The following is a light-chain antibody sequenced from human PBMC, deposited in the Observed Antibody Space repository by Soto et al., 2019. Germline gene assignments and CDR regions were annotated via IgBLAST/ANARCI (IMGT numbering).Light chain of an antibody. CDR2: DVS. CDR1: ISDIGGYNY. J-gene: IGLJ2*01. V-gene: IGLV2-14*01. Sequence: QSLLTQPASVSGSPGQSITIACTGTISDIGGYNYVSWYQQHPGKAPKLIIFDVSNRPSGVSNRFSGSKSGNTASLTISGLQAEDGADYYCSSYTTSNTVALFGGGTKVTVL. CDR3: SSYTTSNTVAL.